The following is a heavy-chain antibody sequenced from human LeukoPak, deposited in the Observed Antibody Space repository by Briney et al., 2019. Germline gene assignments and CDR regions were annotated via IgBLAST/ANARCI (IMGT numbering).Heavy chain of an antibody. D-gene: IGHD1-20*01. Sequence: PSETLSLTCTVSGGSISTYYWSWIRQPPGKGLEWIGYIYYTGSTNCNPSLKSRVTISVDTSKNQFSLKLSSVTAADTAVYYCARGVNYYFDYWGQGTLVTVSS. CDR3: ARGVNYYFDY. CDR1: GGSISTYY. V-gene: IGHV4-59*12. J-gene: IGHJ4*02. CDR2: IYYTGST.